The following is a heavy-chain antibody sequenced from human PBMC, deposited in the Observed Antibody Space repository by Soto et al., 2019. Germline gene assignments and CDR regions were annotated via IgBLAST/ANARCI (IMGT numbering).Heavy chain of an antibody. V-gene: IGHV4-39*01. Sequence: SETLSLTCAVSGGSITNTAYYWGWIRQPPGKGLEWIGSIYYSGSTYYNPSLKSRHTISVDAAKNQFSLQVSSVTAADTAVYYCAKLRTGTHDYWGQGILVTVSS. CDR3: AKLRTGTHDY. J-gene: IGHJ4*02. D-gene: IGHD3-9*01. CDR1: GGSITNTAYY. CDR2: IYYSGST.